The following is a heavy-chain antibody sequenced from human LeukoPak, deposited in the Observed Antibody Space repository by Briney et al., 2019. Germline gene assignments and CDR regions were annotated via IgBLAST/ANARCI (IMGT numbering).Heavy chain of an antibody. CDR1: GFTFSSYD. V-gene: IGHV3-13*01. CDR2: IGTAGDT. CDR3: ARQHIAENAFDI. J-gene: IGHJ3*02. Sequence: GGSLRLSCAASGFTFSSYDMHWVRQAPGKGLEWVSAIGTAGDTYYPGSVKGRFTISRENAKNSLYLQMNSLRAGDTAVYYCARQHIAENAFDIWGQGTMVTVSS. D-gene: IGHD2-21*01.